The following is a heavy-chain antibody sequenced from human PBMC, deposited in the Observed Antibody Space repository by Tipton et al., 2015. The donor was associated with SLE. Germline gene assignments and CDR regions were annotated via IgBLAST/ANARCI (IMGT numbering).Heavy chain of an antibody. CDR2: IYTSGST. J-gene: IGHJ3*02. V-gene: IGHV4-4*07. Sequence: TLSLTCTVSGGSISSYYWSWIRQPAGKGPEWIGRIYTSGSTNYNPSLKSRVTMSVDTSKNQFSLKLSSVTAADTAVYYCARDGAMIVPRGSFDIWGQGTMVTVSS. CDR1: GGSISSYY. D-gene: IGHD3-22*01. CDR3: ARDGAMIVPRGSFDI.